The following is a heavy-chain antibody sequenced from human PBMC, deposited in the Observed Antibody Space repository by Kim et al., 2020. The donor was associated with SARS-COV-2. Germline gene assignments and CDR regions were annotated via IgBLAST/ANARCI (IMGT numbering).Heavy chain of an antibody. CDR3: ARDQGYSSGWYGSIDAFDI. CDR1: GFTFSSYA. CDR2: ISYDGSNK. J-gene: IGHJ3*02. D-gene: IGHD6-19*01. Sequence: GGSLRLSCAASGFTFSSYAMHWVRQAPGKGLEWVAVISYDGSNKYYADSVKGRFTISRDNSKNTLYLQMNSLRAEDTAVYYCARDQGYSSGWYGSIDAFDIWGQGTMVTVSS. V-gene: IGHV3-30-3*01.